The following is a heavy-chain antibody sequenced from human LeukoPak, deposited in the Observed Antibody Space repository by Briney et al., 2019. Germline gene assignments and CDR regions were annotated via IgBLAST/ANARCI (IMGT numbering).Heavy chain of an antibody. J-gene: IGHJ4*02. CDR1: GFPFSSYE. Sequence: TGGSLRLSCAGSGFPFSSYEMNWLRQAPGKGLEWVSHIDSSGITIYYGDSVKGRFTISRDNAKNSIYLQMDSLRVEDTAIYYCARDSVGDLLDYWGQGTPATVSS. D-gene: IGHD4-17*01. CDR2: IDSSGITI. V-gene: IGHV3-48*03. CDR3: ARDSVGDLLDY.